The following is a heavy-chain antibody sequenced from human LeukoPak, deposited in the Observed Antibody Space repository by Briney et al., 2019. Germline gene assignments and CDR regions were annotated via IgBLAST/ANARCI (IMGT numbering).Heavy chain of an antibody. CDR2: IYPGDSDT. CDR1: GYSFTSHW. V-gene: IGHV5-51*01. D-gene: IGHD2-21*02. J-gene: IGHJ5*02. Sequence: GESLKSSCKVSGYSFTSHWIGWVRQMPGKGLECMGIIYPGDSDTSYSPSFQGQVTISADTSISTAYLQWSSLWASDTAMYYCARLPYCGGDCYPNCFDPWGQGTLVTVSS. CDR3: ARLPYCGGDCYPNCFDP.